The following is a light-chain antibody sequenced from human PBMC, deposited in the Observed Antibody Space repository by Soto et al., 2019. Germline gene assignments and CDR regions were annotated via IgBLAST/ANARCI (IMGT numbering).Light chain of an antibody. CDR1: SSDIGGYNY. V-gene: IGLV2-14*03. Sequence: QSALTQPASVSGSPGQSITISCTGTSSDIGGYNYVSWYQHHPGKAPKLMIYDVSNRPSGVSNRFSGSKSGNTASLTISGLQADGEADYYCSSYTSSSPPVFGGGTKLTVL. J-gene: IGLJ2*01. CDR3: SSYTSSSPPV. CDR2: DVS.